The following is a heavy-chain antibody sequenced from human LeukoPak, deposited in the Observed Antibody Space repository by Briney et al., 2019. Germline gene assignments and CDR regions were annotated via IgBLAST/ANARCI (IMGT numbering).Heavy chain of an antibody. D-gene: IGHD1-14*01. CDR1: GGSISSYY. CDR3: ASLKRGHGRTAYYYYYMDV. J-gene: IGHJ6*03. CDR2: IYTSGST. Sequence: SENLSRTCTVSGGSISSYYWGWIRQPAGQGLEWIGRIYTSGSTNYNPSLKSRVTMSVDTSKNQFSLKLSSVTAADTAVYYCASLKRGHGRTAYYYYYMDVWGKGTTVTVSS. V-gene: IGHV4-4*07.